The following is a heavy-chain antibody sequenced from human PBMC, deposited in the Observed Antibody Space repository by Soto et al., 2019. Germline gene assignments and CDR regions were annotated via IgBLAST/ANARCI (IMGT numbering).Heavy chain of an antibody. J-gene: IGHJ5*01. CDR2: IYHSGTT. CDR3: ARDYSGYGWFDS. D-gene: IGHD5-12*01. V-gene: IGHV4-31*11. CDR1: GASIRSCGYY. Sequence: PSETLSPTCAVSGASIRSCGYYWIWMGQHPGKGLEWIGYIYHSGTTSYNPSLKSRLTMSVDTSENQFSLKLSSVTAADTAVYYCARDYSGYGWFDSWGQGALVTVSS.